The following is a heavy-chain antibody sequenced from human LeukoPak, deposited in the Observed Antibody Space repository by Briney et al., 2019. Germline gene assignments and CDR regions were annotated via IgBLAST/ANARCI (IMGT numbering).Heavy chain of an antibody. CDR3: ARVVGANDGFDP. CDR1: GFTFSDYY. D-gene: IGHD1-26*01. J-gene: IGHJ5*02. V-gene: IGHV3-30*03. Sequence: PGGSLRLSCAASGFTFSDYYMSWIRQAPGKGLEWVAVISYDGSNKYYADSVKGRFTISRDNSKNTLYLQMNSLRAEDTAVYYCARVVGANDGFDPWGQGTLVTVSS. CDR2: ISYDGSNK.